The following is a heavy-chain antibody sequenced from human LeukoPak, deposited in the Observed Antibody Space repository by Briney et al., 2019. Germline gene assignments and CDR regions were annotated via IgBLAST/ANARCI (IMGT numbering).Heavy chain of an antibody. D-gene: IGHD2-2*02. CDR1: GGSIGSYS. CDR3: ARDWPYCSSTSCYTEGGAFDI. CDR2: IYTSGST. J-gene: IGHJ3*02. Sequence: PSETLSLTCTVSGGSIGSYSWSWIRQPAGKGLEWIGHIYTSGSTNYNPSLKSRVTMSVDTSKNQFSLKLSSVTAADTAVYYCARDWPYCSSTSCYTEGGAFDIWGQGTMVTVSS. V-gene: IGHV4-4*07.